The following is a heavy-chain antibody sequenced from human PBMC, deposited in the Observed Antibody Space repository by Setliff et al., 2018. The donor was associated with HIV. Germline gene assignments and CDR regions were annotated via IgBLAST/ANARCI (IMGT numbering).Heavy chain of an antibody. D-gene: IGHD2-15*01. CDR1: GRTFSISA. J-gene: IGHJ3*02. Sequence: GASVKVSCKASGRTFSISAISWVRQAPGQGLEWMGGIIPILGIANYAQRFQGRLTITADESTRTAYMELSSLTSEDTAVYYCARPTNGYCSGGTCPDTFDIWGQGTLVTVSS. V-gene: IGHV1-69*10. CDR2: IIPILGIA. CDR3: ARPTNGYCSGGTCPDTFDI.